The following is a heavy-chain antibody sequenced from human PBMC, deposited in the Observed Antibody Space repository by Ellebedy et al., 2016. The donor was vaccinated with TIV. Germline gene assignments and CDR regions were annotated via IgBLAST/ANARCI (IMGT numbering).Heavy chain of an antibody. Sequence: GESLKISCKGSGYTFTSYWIGWVRQMPGKGLEWMGIISPTDSDTRYSPSFQGQVTFSADKSISTAYLQWSSLKASDNAIYYCARRTGSYIFDQWGQGTLVSVSS. CDR1: GYTFTSYW. CDR2: ISPTDSDT. D-gene: IGHD1-1*01. J-gene: IGHJ4*02. V-gene: IGHV5-51*01. CDR3: ARRTGSYIFDQ.